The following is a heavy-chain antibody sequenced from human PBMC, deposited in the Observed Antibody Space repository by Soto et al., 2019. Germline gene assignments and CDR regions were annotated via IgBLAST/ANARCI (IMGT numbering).Heavy chain of an antibody. J-gene: IGHJ6*02. CDR1: GFTFSSYG. Sequence: QVQLVESGGGVVQPGMSLRLSCAASGFTFSSYGMHWVRQAPGKGLEWVAVIWYDGSNKYYADSVKGRFTISRDNSKNTLYLQMNSLRAEDTAVYYCARGGAVAAAANYYYYGMDVWGQGTTVTVSS. D-gene: IGHD6-13*01. CDR3: ARGGAVAAAANYYYYGMDV. CDR2: IWYDGSNK. V-gene: IGHV3-33*01.